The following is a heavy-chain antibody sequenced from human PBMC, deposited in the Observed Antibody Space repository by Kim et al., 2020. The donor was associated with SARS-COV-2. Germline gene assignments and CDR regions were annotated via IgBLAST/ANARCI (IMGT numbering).Heavy chain of an antibody. J-gene: IGHJ4*02. Sequence: LKSRVTISVDTSKNQFSLKLSSVTAADTAVYYCAREGYYYDSSGYSDFDYWGQGTLVTVSS. V-gene: IGHV4-34*01. CDR3: AREGYYYDSSGYSDFDY. D-gene: IGHD3-22*01.